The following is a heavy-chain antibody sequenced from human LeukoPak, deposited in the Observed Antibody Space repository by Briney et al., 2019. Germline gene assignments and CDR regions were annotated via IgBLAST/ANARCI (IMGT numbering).Heavy chain of an antibody. D-gene: IGHD6-13*01. J-gene: IGHJ4*02. CDR2: IIPIFGTA. CDR3: ARPSTRYSSSWEPYFDY. V-gene: IGHV1-69*13. Sequence: ASMKVSCKASGGTFSSYAISWVRQAPGQGLEWMGGIIPIFGTANYAQKFQGRVTITADESTSTAYMELSSLRSEDTAVYYCARPSTRYSSSWEPYFDYWGQGTLVTVSS. CDR1: GGTFSSYA.